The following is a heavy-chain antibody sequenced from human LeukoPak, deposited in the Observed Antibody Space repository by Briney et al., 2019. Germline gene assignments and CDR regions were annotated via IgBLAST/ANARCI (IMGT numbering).Heavy chain of an antibody. Sequence: PGRSLRLSCAASGFTFSSYAMHWVRQAPGKGLEWVAVISYDGSNKYYADSVKGRFTISRDNSKNTLYLQMNSLRAEDTAVYYCARNAGTVGITMIVVGFDYWGQGTLVTVSS. CDR3: ARNAGTVGITMIVVGFDY. D-gene: IGHD3-22*01. J-gene: IGHJ4*02. CDR1: GFTFSSYA. CDR2: ISYDGSNK. V-gene: IGHV3-30*04.